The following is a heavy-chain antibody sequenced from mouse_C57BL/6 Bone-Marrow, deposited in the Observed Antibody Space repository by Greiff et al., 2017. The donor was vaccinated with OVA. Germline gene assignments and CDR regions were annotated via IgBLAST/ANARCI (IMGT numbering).Heavy chain of an antibody. CDR3: ARRATEFGY. J-gene: IGHJ3*01. CDR2: ISSGGSYT. CDR1: GFTFSSYG. Sequence: EVMLVESGGDLVKPGGSLKLSCAASGFTFSSYGMSWVRQTPDKRLEWVATISSGGSYTYYPDSVKGRFTISRDNAKNTLYLQMSSLKSEDTGMYYCARRATEFGYWGQGTLVTVSA. V-gene: IGHV5-6*02.